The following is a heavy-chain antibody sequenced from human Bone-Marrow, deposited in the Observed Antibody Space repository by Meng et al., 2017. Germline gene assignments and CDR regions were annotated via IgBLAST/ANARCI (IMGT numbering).Heavy chain of an antibody. D-gene: IGHD2-21*02. CDR2: INTNTGNP. CDR1: GYTFTSYA. J-gene: IGHJ5*02. Sequence: QVQLVQSGAELKKPGASVKVSCKASGYTFTSYAMNWVRQAPGQGLEWMGWINTNTGNPTYAQGFTGRFVFSLDTSVSTAYLQISSLKAEDTAVYYCARAYCGGDCYVSGWFDPWGQGTLVTVSS. CDR3: ARAYCGGDCYVSGWFDP. V-gene: IGHV7-4-1*02.